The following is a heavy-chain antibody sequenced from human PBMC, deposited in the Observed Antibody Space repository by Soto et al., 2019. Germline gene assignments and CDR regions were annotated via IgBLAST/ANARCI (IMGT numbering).Heavy chain of an antibody. CDR2: ISYDGSNK. CDR1: GFTFSSYA. CDR3: ARTGTTPSFDY. Sequence: GGSLRLSCAASGFTFSSYAMHWVRQAPGKGLEWVAVISYDGSNKYYADSVKGRFTISRDNSKNTLYLQMNSLRAEDTAVYYCARTGTTPSFDYWGQGTLVTVSS. J-gene: IGHJ4*02. V-gene: IGHV3-30-3*01. D-gene: IGHD1-26*01.